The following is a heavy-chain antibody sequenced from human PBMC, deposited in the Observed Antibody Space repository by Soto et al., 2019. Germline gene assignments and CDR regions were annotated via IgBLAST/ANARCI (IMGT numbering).Heavy chain of an antibody. Sequence: PSQTLSLTCDICGDSVSSSSAAWNWIRQSPSRGLEWLGRTYYRSKWIHEYTVSMESRITINPDTSKNQFSLHIYSVTPEDTAVYYCAGVVWFRGMDVWGQGTPVTVSS. CDR2: TYYRSKWIH. CDR3: AGVVWFRGMDV. J-gene: IGHJ6*02. D-gene: IGHD3-16*01. V-gene: IGHV6-1*01. CDR1: GDSVSSSSAA.